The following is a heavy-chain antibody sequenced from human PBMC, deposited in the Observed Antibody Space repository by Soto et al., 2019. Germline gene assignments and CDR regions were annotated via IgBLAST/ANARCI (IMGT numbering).Heavy chain of an antibody. CDR2: ISGSGGST. J-gene: IGHJ3*02. D-gene: IGHD3-22*01. V-gene: IGHV3-23*01. Sequence: GGSLRLSCAASGFTFSSYAMSWVRQAPGKGLEWVSAISGSGGSTYYADSVKGRFTISRDNSKNTLYLQMNSLRAEDTAVYYCAKDRSNYYDSSGNDAFDIWGQGTMVTVSS. CDR3: AKDRSNYYDSSGNDAFDI. CDR1: GFTFSSYA.